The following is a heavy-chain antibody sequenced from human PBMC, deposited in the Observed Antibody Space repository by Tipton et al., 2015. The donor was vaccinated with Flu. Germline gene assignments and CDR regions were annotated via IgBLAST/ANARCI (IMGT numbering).Heavy chain of an antibody. D-gene: IGHD2-15*01. CDR1: GGSIVNSNSH. CDR3: ARACGSGGNRWFDP. V-gene: IGHV4-39*07. J-gene: IGHJ5*02. Sequence: TLSLTCSVSGGSIVNSNSHWGWVRQSPGKGLEWIGSVYYTGSTFYNPSLKNRVTISVDSSKDQFSLNLSSVTAADTAVYYCARACGSGGNRWFDPWGQGALVTVSS. CDR2: VYYTGST.